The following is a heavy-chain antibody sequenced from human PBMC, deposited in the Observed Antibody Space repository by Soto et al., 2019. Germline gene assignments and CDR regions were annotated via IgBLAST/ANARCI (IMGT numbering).Heavy chain of an antibody. J-gene: IGHJ4*02. CDR3: ASVAI. V-gene: IGHV3-7*01. CDR1: GFTFSNYW. CDR2: INEDGTDK. D-gene: IGHD5-12*01. Sequence: EVQLVESGGGLVQPGGSLRLSCAASGFTFSNYWMSWVRQAPGKGLEWVANINEDGTDKNYVDSVKGRFTISRDNAKNSLDLHMNSLSAEATAVYYCASVAIWGQGTLVTVSS.